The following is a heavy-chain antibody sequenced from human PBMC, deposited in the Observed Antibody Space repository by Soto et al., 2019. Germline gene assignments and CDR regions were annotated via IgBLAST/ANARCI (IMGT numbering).Heavy chain of an antibody. CDR3: AKDRPRRTPGYFFEY. D-gene: IGHD7-27*01. Sequence: EVQLLESGGKLVQPGGSLTLSCAASGFTFSTYAMAWVRQAPGKGLEWVSGASASGLNSDYAETVKGRFYISRDNSKNTVSLHMNILSAEDTALYYFAKDRPRRTPGYFFEYWGQGTPVTVSS. CDR1: GFTFSTYA. V-gene: IGHV3-23*01. J-gene: IGHJ4*02. CDR2: ASASGLNS.